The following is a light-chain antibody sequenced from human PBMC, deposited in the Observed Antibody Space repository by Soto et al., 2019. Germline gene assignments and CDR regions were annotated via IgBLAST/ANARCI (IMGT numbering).Light chain of an antibody. CDR3: SSYAGSKNFIL. J-gene: IGLJ2*01. V-gene: IGLV2-8*01. Sequence: QSALTQPASVSGSPGQSITISCTGTSSDLGTDYLVSWHQHHPGKAPKLLIYEVNKRPSGVPDRFSGSKSGSTASLTVSGLQAEDEADYFCSSYAGSKNFILFGGGTKVTIL. CDR2: EVN. CDR1: SSDLGTDYL.